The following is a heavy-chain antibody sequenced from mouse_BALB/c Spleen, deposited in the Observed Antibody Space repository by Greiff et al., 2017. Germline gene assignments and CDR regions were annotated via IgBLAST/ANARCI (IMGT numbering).Heavy chain of an antibody. CDR3: ARERNYGYPFAY. CDR2: IWAGGST. V-gene: IGHV2-9*02. J-gene: IGHJ3*01. CDR1: GFSLTSYG. D-gene: IGHD1-2*01. Sequence: VQGVESGPGLVAPSQSLSITCTVSGFSLTSYGVHWVRQPPGKGLEWLGVIWAGGSTNYNSALMSRLSISKDNSKSQVFLKMNSLQTDDTAMYYCARERNYGYPFAYWGQGTLVTVSA.